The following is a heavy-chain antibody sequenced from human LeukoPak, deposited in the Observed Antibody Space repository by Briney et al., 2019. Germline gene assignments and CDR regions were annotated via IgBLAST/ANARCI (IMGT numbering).Heavy chain of an antibody. J-gene: IGHJ4*02. Sequence: GGSLRLSCAATGFTFSGYGMHWVRQAPGKGLEWVAFIPSDGSNKYYADSVKGRFTISRDNSKNTVDLQMNSLRPEDTAVYYCVKGRNAYFDYWGQGTLVTASS. CDR1: GFTFSGYG. V-gene: IGHV3-30*02. CDR3: VKGRNAYFDY. CDR2: IPSDGSNK.